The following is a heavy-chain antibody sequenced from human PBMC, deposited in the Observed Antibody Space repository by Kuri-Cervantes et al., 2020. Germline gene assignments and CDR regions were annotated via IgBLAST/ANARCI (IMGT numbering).Heavy chain of an antibody. CDR3: ARAIDYYDSSGYYRGDAFDI. Sequence: GGSLRLSCTASGFTLGGYGMHWVRQAPGKGLEWVSFIYYDGSNKYYADSVTGRFTISKDNSKNTLYLQMNSLRAEDTAVYYCARAIDYYDSSGYYRGDAFDIWGQGTMGTVSS. CDR1: GFTLGGYG. J-gene: IGHJ3*02. D-gene: IGHD3-22*01. V-gene: IGHV3-33*01. CDR2: IYYDGSNK.